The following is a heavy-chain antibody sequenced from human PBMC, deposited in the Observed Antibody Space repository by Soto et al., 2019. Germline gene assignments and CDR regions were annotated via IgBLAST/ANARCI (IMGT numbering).Heavy chain of an antibody. CDR2: ITDSGTGT. D-gene: IGHD6-13*01. CDR1: GFTFSSCV. CDR3: AKGLINGRWYAAD. J-gene: IGHJ4*02. Sequence: EVHLLESGGGLVQPGESLRLSCGASGFTFSSCVMSWVRQAPGKGLEWVSCITDSGTGTYYADSVKGRFTISRDNSKNTMYLLMNNLRAEDTGVYYCAKGLINGRWYAADWGQGTLVTVSS. V-gene: IGHV3-23*01.